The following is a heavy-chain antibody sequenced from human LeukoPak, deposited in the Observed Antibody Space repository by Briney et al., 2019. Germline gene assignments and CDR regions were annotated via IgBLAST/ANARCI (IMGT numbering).Heavy chain of an antibody. Sequence: KPSETLSLTCAVSSDSISSGSYWRWSQQSPEKGLEWVESIFHSGNSYYNPSLKSRLTMSVDTSKNQFSLKLTSVTAADTALYYCARVTYVDDMLYQYFDYWGQGILVTVSS. J-gene: IGHJ4*02. CDR2: IFHSGNS. D-gene: IGHD4-17*01. V-gene: IGHV4-38-2*01. CDR1: SDSISSGSY. CDR3: ARVTYVDDMLYQYFDY.